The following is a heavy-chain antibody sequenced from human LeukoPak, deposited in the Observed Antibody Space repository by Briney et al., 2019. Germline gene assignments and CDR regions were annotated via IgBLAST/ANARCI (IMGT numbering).Heavy chain of an antibody. V-gene: IGHV4-34*01. CDR2: INHRGST. CDR3: ARFSLGYDAFDI. J-gene: IGHJ3*02. CDR1: GGSFSGYY. Sequence: SETLSLTCAVYGGSFSGYYWNWIRQPPGKGLEWIGEINHRGSTNNNPSLKSRVTISVDTSKNQFSLKLSSVTAADTAVYYCARFSLGYDAFDICGQGTMVTVSS. D-gene: IGHD3-22*01.